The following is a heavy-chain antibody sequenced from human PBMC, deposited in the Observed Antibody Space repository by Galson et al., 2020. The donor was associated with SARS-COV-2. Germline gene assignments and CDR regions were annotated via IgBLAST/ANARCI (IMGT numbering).Heavy chain of an antibody. Sequence: GGSLRLSCAASGFTFSSYWMSWVRQAPGKGLEWVANIKQDGSEKYYVDSVKGRFTISRDNAKNSLYLQMNSLRAEDTAMYYCARDGYCSGGSCYSPLVSYYYYGMDVWGQGTTVTVSS. CDR1: GFTFSSYW. D-gene: IGHD2-15*01. CDR3: ARDGYCSGGSCYSPLVSYYYYGMDV. J-gene: IGHJ6*02. CDR2: IKQDGSEK. V-gene: IGHV3-7*01.